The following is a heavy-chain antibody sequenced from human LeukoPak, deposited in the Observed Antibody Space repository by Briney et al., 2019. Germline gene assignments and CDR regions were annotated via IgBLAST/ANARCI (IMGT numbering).Heavy chain of an antibody. D-gene: IGHD3-10*01. Sequence: GRSLRLSCAASGFTFDDYAMHWVRQAPGKGLGGVSGISWNSGSIGYADSVKGRFTISRDNAKNSLYLQMNSLRAEDTALYYCAKEHSMVREHDAFDIWGQGTMVTVSS. CDR3: AKEHSMVREHDAFDI. CDR1: GFTFDDYA. J-gene: IGHJ3*02. CDR2: ISWNSGSI. V-gene: IGHV3-9*01.